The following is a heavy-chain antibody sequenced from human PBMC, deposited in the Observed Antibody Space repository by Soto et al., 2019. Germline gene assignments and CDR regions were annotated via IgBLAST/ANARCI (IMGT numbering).Heavy chain of an antibody. Sequence: PGGSLRLSCAASGFTFSDYYMSWIRQAPGKGLEWVSYISSSGSTIYYADSVKGRFTISRDNAKNSLYLQMNSLRAEDTAVYYCARDRSLSGFGEFKYYFDYWGQGTLVTVSS. J-gene: IGHJ4*02. CDR2: ISSSGSTI. CDR3: ARDRSLSGFGEFKYYFDY. V-gene: IGHV3-11*01. CDR1: GFTFSDYY. D-gene: IGHD3-10*01.